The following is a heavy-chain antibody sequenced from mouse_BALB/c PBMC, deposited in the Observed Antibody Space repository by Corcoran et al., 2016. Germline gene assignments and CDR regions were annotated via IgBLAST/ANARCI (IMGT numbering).Heavy chain of an antibody. CDR2: INPYNDGT. J-gene: IGHJ3*01. CDR1: GYRFTDYN. CDR3: AREAYGNYVAY. Sequence: EVLLQQSGPELVKPGASVKIPCKASGYRFTDYNMDWVRQSHGKSLEWIGYINPYNDGTKYNEKFKGKATLTSDKSSSTAYMELSSLTSEDSAVYYCAREAYGNYVAYWGQGTLVTVSA. D-gene: IGHD2-1*01. V-gene: IGHV1-18*01.